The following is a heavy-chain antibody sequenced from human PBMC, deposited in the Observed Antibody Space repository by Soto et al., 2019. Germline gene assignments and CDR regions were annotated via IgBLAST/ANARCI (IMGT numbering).Heavy chain of an antibody. J-gene: IGHJ5*02. D-gene: IGHD5-12*01. V-gene: IGHV1-69*08. CDR3: AIDFGMATIEAWWFDP. Sequence: QVQLVQSGAEVKKPGSSVKVSCKASGGTFSSYTISWVRQAPGQGLEWMGRIIPVLGIANYAQKFQGRVTMTADKSTSTAYMELSSLRSEDTAGYYCAIDFGMATIEAWWFDPWGQGTLVTVSS. CDR2: IIPVLGIA. CDR1: GGTFSSYT.